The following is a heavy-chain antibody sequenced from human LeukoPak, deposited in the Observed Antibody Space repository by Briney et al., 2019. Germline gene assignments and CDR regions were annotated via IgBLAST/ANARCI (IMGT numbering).Heavy chain of an antibody. J-gene: IGHJ4*02. Sequence: GASVKVSCKASDYTFTTYGISWVRQAPGQGLEWMGWINTYNGKADYAQKLQGRITMTADTSTSIAHVELRSLRSEDSAVYYCARVPGYCSGGSYYDAPFDSWGQGTLVTVSS. CDR1: DYTFTTYG. D-gene: IGHD2-15*01. CDR3: ARVPGYCSGGSYYDAPFDS. V-gene: IGHV1-18*01. CDR2: INTYNGKA.